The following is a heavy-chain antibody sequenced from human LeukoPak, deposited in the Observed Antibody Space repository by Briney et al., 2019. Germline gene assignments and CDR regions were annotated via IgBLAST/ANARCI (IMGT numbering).Heavy chain of an antibody. Sequence: ASVKVSCKASGYTFTSYDINWVRQATGQGLEWMGWMNPNSGNTGYAQKFQGRVTMTRNTSISTAYMELSSLRSEDTAVYYCARGFGYCSGGSCYGENYWGQGTLVTVSS. CDR1: GYTFTSYD. D-gene: IGHD2-15*01. CDR2: MNPNSGNT. J-gene: IGHJ4*02. V-gene: IGHV1-8*01. CDR3: ARGFGYCSGGSCYGENY.